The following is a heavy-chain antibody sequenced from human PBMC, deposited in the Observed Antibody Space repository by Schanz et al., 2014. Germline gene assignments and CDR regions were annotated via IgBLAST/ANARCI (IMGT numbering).Heavy chain of an antibody. CDR2: INPNSGGT. D-gene: IGHD4-17*01. J-gene: IGHJ4*02. Sequence: QVQLVQSGADVKKPGASVKVSCKASGYTFTGYSMHWVRQAPGQGLEWMGRINPNSGGTNYAQKFQGRVTMTRDTSISTVYMELTRLTFDDTAVYYCARELRLEYYFDYWGQGTQVTVSS. V-gene: IGHV1-2*06. CDR1: GYTFTGYS. CDR3: ARELRLEYYFDY.